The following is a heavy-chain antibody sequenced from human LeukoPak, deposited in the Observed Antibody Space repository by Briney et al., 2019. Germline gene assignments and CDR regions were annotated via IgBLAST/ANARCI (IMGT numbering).Heavy chain of an antibody. V-gene: IGHV3-30*18. CDR3: AKPIRTYYYDSSGHIPDY. CDR1: GFTFSSYG. CDR2: ISYDGSNK. D-gene: IGHD3-22*01. J-gene: IGHJ4*02. Sequence: TGGSLRLSCAASGFTFSSYGMHWVRQAPGKGLEWVAVISYDGSNKYYADSVKGRFTISRDNSKNTLYLQMNSLRAETTVVYCCAKPIRTYYYDSSGHIPDYWGQGTLVTVSS.